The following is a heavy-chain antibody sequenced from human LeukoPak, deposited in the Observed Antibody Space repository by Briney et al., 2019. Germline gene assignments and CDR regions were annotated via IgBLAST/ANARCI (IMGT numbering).Heavy chain of an antibody. CDR1: GYTFTGYY. V-gene: IGHV1-2*02. CDR3: ARVRIVVVTAISVDAFDI. CDR2: INPNSGGT. D-gene: IGHD2-21*02. Sequence: GASVKVSCKASGYTFTGYYMHWVRQAPGQGLEWMGWINPNSGGTNYAQKFQGRVTMTRDTSISTAYMELSRLRSDDKAVYYCARVRIVVVTAISVDAFDIWGQGTMVTVSS. J-gene: IGHJ3*02.